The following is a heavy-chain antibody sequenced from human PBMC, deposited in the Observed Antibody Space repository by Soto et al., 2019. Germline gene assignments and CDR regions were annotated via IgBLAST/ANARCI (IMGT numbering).Heavy chain of an antibody. D-gene: IGHD6-19*01. V-gene: IGHV3-30*03. CDR1: GFTISNYG. Sequence: QVQLVESGGGVVQPGRSLRRSCAASGFTISNYGIHWVRQAPGKGLEWVAMLSHDGRATYYEASARGRFTVSRDESKNTRYVQMTRLRPEDTAMYYGARDCGSSGWYTWFDPWGQGTLVTVSS. J-gene: IGHJ5*02. CDR3: ARDCGSSGWYTWFDP. CDR2: LSHDGRAT.